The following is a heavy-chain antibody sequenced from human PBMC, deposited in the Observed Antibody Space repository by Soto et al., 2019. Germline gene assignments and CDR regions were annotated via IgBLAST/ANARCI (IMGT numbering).Heavy chain of an antibody. CDR3: ARESVVVVPAAILDPHYYYGMDV. V-gene: IGHV3-53*01. Sequence: VGSLRLSCAASGFTVSSNYMSWVRQAPGKGLEWVSVIYSGGSTYYADSVKGRFTISRDNSKNTLYLQMNSLRAEDTAVYYCARESVVVVPAAILDPHYYYGMDVWGQGTTVTVSS. J-gene: IGHJ6*02. CDR2: IYSGGST. D-gene: IGHD2-2*01. CDR1: GFTVSSNY.